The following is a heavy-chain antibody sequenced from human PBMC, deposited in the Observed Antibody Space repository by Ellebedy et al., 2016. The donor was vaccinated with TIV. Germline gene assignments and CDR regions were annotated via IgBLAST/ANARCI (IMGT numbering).Heavy chain of an antibody. Sequence: SETLSLTCSVSGDSISSGGYYWGWVRQPPGKGLEWIGHIYYSGTTYYNPSLKSRVDISLDMSENHFSLKMTSVTAADTAMYYCVRDFHDYGVDPFDVWGQGTMVTVSS. CDR3: VRDFHDYGVDPFDV. V-gene: IGHV4-31*03. J-gene: IGHJ3*01. CDR2: IYYSGTT. D-gene: IGHD4-17*01. CDR1: GDSISSGGYY.